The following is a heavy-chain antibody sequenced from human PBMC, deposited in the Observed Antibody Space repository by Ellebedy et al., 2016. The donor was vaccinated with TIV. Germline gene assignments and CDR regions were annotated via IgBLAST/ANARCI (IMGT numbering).Heavy chain of an antibody. CDR1: GFTVSSNY. CDR2: INRDGSSA. V-gene: IGHV3-74*01. D-gene: IGHD6-19*01. Sequence: GESLKISCAASGFTVSSNYMSWVRQAPGKGLVWLSRINRDGSSANYADSVKGRFSISRDNSKNTLYVQMNSLRAEDTAVYYCARGGRDQWLIDYWGQGTLVTVSS. J-gene: IGHJ4*02. CDR3: ARGGRDQWLIDY.